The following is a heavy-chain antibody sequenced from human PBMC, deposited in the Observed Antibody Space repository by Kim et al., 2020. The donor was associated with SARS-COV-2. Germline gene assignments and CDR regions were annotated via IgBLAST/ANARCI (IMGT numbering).Heavy chain of an antibody. D-gene: IGHD2-21*01. Sequence: NPSLKSRVTISVDTSKNQFSRKLSSVTAADTAVYYCARGLSDGYKSRFDYWGQGTLVTVSS. V-gene: IGHV4-31*02. J-gene: IGHJ4*02. CDR3: ARGLSDGYKSRFDY.